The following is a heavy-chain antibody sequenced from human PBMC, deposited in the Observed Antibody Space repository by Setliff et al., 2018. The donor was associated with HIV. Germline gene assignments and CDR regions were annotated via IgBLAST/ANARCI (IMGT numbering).Heavy chain of an antibody. CDR2: ISSRGDTI. Sequence: GGSLRLSCAASGFTFSSYEFNWVRQAPGKGLEWVSYISSRGDTIYDADSVKGRFTISRDNAKSSLYLQMNSLRAEDTAIYYCVRDPIEGSPDYFDYWGQGALVTVSS. V-gene: IGHV3-48*03. D-gene: IGHD1-26*01. J-gene: IGHJ4*02. CDR1: GFTFSSYE. CDR3: VRDPIEGSPDYFDY.